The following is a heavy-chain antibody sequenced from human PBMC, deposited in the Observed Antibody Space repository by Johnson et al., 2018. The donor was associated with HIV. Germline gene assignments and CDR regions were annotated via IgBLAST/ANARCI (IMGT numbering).Heavy chain of an antibody. CDR2: IYADGTA. CDR3: ATGSLVVVGGDVLLQLHDAFDI. Sequence: VQLVESGGGLIQPGGSLRLSCAASGFTVGSNSMTWVRHAPGKGLEWVSLIYADGTAFYADSVKGRFAISRDNANNTLYVQMSGLRAEDSAIYYCATGSLVVVGGDVLLQLHDAFDIWGRGTKVIVSS. D-gene: IGHD2-15*01. CDR1: GFTVGSNS. V-gene: IGHV3-53*01. J-gene: IGHJ3*02.